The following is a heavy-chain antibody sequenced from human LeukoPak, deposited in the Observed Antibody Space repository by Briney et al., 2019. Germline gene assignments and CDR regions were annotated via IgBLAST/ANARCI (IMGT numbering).Heavy chain of an antibody. D-gene: IGHD2/OR15-2a*01. V-gene: IGHV3-21*04. Sequence: GGSLRLSCAASGRAITTYMMSWVRQAPGKGLEWVSSISDRGGYIYYADSVKGRFTISRDNARNEVSLQMSSLRVEDTAIYYCVRDLWARGETVVIGPFDPWGQGTLVTVSS. CDR2: ISDRGGYI. J-gene: IGHJ5*02. CDR1: GRAITTYM. CDR3: VRDLWARGETVVIGPFDP.